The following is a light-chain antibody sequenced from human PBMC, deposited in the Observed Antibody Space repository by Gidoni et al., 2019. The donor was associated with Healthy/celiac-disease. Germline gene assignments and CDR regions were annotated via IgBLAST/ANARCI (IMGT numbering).Light chain of an antibody. V-gene: IGLV2-8*01. CDR3: SSYAGSNNYV. CDR2: EVS. CDR1: SSDVGGYNY. J-gene: IGLJ1*01. Sequence: LSQPPSASGSHGQSVTISCTGTSSDVGGYNYVSWYQQHPGKAPKLMIYEVSKRPSGVPDRFSGSKSGNTASLTVSGLQAEDEADYYCSSYAGSNNYVFGTGTKVTVL.